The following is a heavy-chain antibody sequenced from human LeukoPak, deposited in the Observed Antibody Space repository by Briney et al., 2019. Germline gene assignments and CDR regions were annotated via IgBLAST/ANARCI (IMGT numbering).Heavy chain of an antibody. CDR3: AREKGIAVSSFDY. CDR2: ISGSGGST. J-gene: IGHJ4*02. Sequence: QPGGSLRLSCAASGFTFSSYAMSWVRQVPGKGLEWVSGISGSGGSTYYADSVKGRCTISRDNSKNTLSLQMNSLRAEDTALYYCAREKGIAVSSFDYWGQGTLVTVSS. CDR1: GFTFSSYA. D-gene: IGHD6-19*01. V-gene: IGHV3-23*01.